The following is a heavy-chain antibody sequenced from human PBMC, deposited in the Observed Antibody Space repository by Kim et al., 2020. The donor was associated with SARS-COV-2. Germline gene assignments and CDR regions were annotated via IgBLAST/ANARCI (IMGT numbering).Heavy chain of an antibody. CDR2: ICYDGSNE. V-gene: IGHV3-33*01. CDR1: GFTFSTYC. D-gene: IGHD3-22*01. J-gene: IGHJ6*02. CDR3: ARDTRALIVVFPVYGMDV. Sequence: GGSLRLSCAASGFTFSTYCMHWVRQAPGKGLEWVAIICYDGSNEYYADSVKGRFTISRDNSKNTLYLQMNSLRAEDTAVYYCARDTRALIVVFPVYGMDVWGQGTTVTVSS.